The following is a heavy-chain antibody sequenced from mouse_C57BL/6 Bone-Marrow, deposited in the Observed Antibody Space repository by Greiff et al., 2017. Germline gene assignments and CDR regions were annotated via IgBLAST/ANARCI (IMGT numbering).Heavy chain of an antibody. CDR3: ARRGYLLDY. V-gene: IGHV5-6*02. CDR1: GFTFSSYG. J-gene: IGHJ2*01. D-gene: IGHD5-1*01. Sequence: EVMLVESGGDLVKPGGSLKLSCAASGFTFSSYGMSWVRQTPDKRLEWVATISSGGSYTYYPDSVKGRFTISRDNAKNTLYLQMSSLKSEDTAMYYCARRGYLLDYGGQGTTLTVSS. CDR2: ISSGGSYT.